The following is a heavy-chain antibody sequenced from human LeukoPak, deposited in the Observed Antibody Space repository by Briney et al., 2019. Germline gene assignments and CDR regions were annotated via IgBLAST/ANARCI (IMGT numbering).Heavy chain of an antibody. CDR3: ARDTLWE. Sequence: PGTSLRLSCAVSGLTFSGYTMHWVRQAPGKGLEWVAVISFDGSNKYYGDSVKGRFTISRDNSKNTLYLQMNSLRPDDTAIYYCARDTLWEWGQGTLVTVSS. V-gene: IGHV3-30-3*01. J-gene: IGHJ4*02. CDR2: ISFDGSNK. CDR1: GLTFSGYT. D-gene: IGHD1-26*01.